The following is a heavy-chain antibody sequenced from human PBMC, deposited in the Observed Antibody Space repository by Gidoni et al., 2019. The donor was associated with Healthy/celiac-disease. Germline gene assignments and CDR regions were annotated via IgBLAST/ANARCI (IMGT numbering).Heavy chain of an antibody. D-gene: IGHD1-26*01. J-gene: IGHJ4*02. CDR1: GFTCRSYG. Sequence: QVQLVESGGGVVQPGRSLRLSCAASGFTCRSYGMHWVRQAPGKGLEWVAVISYDGSNKYYADSVKGRFTISRDNSKNTLYLQMNSLRAEDTAVYYCAKENSGSYYGSDYWGQGTLVTVSS. CDR2: ISYDGSNK. CDR3: AKENSGSYYGSDY. V-gene: IGHV3-30*18.